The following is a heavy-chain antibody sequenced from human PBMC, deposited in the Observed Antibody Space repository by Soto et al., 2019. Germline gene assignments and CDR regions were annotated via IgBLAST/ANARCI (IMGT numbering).Heavy chain of an antibody. V-gene: IGHV3-23*01. Sequence: PGGSLRLSCAASGFTFRSYAMTWVRQAPGKGLEWVSSLSDSGTSTYYADSVKGRFTISRDNSKNTLYLQMNSLRDEDTAVYYCAKSDYVWGSYRYPLGHWGQGTLVTVSS. CDR1: GFTFRSYA. CDR3: AKSDYVWGSYRYPLGH. CDR2: LSDSGTST. D-gene: IGHD3-16*02. J-gene: IGHJ4*02.